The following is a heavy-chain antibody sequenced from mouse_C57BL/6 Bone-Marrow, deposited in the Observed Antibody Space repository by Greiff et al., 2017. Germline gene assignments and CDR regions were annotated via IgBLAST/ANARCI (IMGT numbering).Heavy chain of an antibody. CDR3: ARAGRSYFDY. Sequence: QVQLKQPGAELVKPGASVKLSCKASGYTFTSYWMHWVKQRPGRGLEWIGRIDPNSGGTKYNEKFKSKATLTVDKPSSTAYMQLSSLTSEDSAVYYCARAGRSYFDYWGQGTTLTVSS. CDR2: IDPNSGGT. D-gene: IGHD1-1*01. V-gene: IGHV1-72*01. CDR1: GYTFTSYW. J-gene: IGHJ2*01.